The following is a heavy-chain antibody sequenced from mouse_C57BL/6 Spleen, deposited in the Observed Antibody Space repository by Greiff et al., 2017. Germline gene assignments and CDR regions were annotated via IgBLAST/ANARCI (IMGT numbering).Heavy chain of an antibody. Sequence: VKLVESGPELVKPGASVKISCKASGYAFSSSWMNWVKQRTGKGLEWIGRIYPGDGDTNYNGKFKGKATLTADKSSSTAYMQLSSLTSEDSAVYFCAREDYGSSYKDYFDYWGQGTTLTVSS. CDR1: GYAFSSSW. J-gene: IGHJ2*01. CDR2: IYPGDGDT. CDR3: AREDYGSSYKDYFDY. V-gene: IGHV1-82*01. D-gene: IGHD1-1*01.